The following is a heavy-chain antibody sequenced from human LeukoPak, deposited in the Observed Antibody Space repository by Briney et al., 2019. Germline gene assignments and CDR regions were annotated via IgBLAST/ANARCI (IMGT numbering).Heavy chain of an antibody. CDR3: ARLTASGIAARPMGFDY. CDR1: GGSISSNSYY. CDR2: IYYSGST. V-gene: IGHV4-39*01. Sequence: SETLSLTCTVSGGSISSNSYYWGWIRQPPGKGLEWIGSIYYSGSTYYNPSLKSRVTISVDTSKNQFSLKLSSVTAADTAVYYCARLTASGIAARPMGFDYWGQGTLVTVSS. J-gene: IGHJ4*02. D-gene: IGHD6-6*01.